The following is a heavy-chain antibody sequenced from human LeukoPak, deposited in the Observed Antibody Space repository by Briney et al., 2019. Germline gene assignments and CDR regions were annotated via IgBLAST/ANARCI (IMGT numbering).Heavy chain of an antibody. Sequence: ASVKVSCKASGYTFTSYGISWVRQAPGQGLEWMGWISAYNGNTNYAQKLQGRVTMTTDTSTSTAYMELRSLKSDDTAVYYCASLKNYYDSSGYLVTDAFDIWGQGTMVTVSS. V-gene: IGHV1-18*01. CDR3: ASLKNYYDSSGYLVTDAFDI. CDR1: GYTFTSYG. J-gene: IGHJ3*02. CDR2: ISAYNGNT. D-gene: IGHD3-22*01.